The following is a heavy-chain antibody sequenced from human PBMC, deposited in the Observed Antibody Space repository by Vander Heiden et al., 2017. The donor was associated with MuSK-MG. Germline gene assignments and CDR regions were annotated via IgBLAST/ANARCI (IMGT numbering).Heavy chain of an antibody. D-gene: IGHD1-26*01. CDR1: GGTFSSYA. Sequence: QVQLVQSGAEVKKPGSSVKVSCKASGGTFSSYAISWVRQAPGQGLEWMGGIIPIFGIANYAQKFQGRVTITADKSTSTAYMELSSLRSEDTAVYYCARSRVLYSGSYLTQYYYYGMDVWGQGTTVTVSS. J-gene: IGHJ6*02. V-gene: IGHV1-69*17. CDR2: IIPIFGIA. CDR3: ARSRVLYSGSYLTQYYYYGMDV.